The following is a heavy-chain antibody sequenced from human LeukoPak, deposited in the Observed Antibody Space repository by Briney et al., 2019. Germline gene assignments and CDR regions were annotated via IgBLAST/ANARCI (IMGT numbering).Heavy chain of an antibody. CDR1: GGTFSSYA. D-gene: IGHD3-22*01. V-gene: IGHV1-69*13. Sequence: ASVKVSCKASGGTFSSYAISWVRQAPGQGLEWMGGIIPIFGTANYAQKFRGRVTITADESTSTAYMELSSLRSEDTAVYYCAITYYYDSTTLYNWFDPWGQGTLVTVSS. CDR2: IIPIFGTA. J-gene: IGHJ5*02. CDR3: AITYYYDSTTLYNWFDP.